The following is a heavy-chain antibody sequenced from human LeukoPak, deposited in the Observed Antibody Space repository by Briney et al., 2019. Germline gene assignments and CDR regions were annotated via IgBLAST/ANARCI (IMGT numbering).Heavy chain of an antibody. V-gene: IGHV1-69*04. CDR2: IIPILGIA. CDR3: ARDNDYDSSGYYLDY. CDR1: GGTFSSYA. D-gene: IGHD3-22*01. J-gene: IGHJ4*02. Sequence: ASVKVSCKDSGGTFSSYAISWVRQAPGQGLEWMGRIIPILGIANHAQKSQGRVTITADKSTSTAYMELSSLRSEDTAVYYCARDNDYDSSGYYLDYWGRGTLVTVSS.